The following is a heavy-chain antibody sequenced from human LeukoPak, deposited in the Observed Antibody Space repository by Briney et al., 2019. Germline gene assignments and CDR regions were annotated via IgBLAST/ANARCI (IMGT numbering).Heavy chain of an antibody. CDR3: ARQLVMDYYYGMDV. V-gene: IGHV1-18*01. CDR2: IGAYNGNT. J-gene: IGHJ6*02. D-gene: IGHD6-13*01. CDR1: GYTFTIYG. Sequence: GASVKVSCKASGYTFTIYGISWVRQAPGQGLEWMGWIGAYNGNTNYAQKLQGRVTMTTDTSTSTAYMELRSLRSDDTAVYYCARQLVMDYYYGMDVWGQGTTVTVSS.